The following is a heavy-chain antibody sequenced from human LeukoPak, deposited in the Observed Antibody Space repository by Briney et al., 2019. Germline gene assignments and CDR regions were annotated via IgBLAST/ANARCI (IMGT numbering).Heavy chain of an antibody. CDR3: ARAYCSGGSCYPADYFDY. J-gene: IGHJ4*02. D-gene: IGHD2-15*01. CDR1: GGSISSYY. CDR2: IYYSGST. Sequence: SETLSLTCTVSGGSISSYYWSWIRQPPGKVLEWIGYIYYSGSTNYNPSLESRVTISVDTSKNQFSLKLGSVTAADTAVYYCARAYCSGGSCYPADYFDYWGRGTLVTVSS. V-gene: IGHV4-59*01.